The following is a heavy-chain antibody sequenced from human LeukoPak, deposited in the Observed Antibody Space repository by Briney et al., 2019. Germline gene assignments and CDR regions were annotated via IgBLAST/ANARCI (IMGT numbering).Heavy chain of an antibody. CDR3: AKDLIGWSFDY. J-gene: IGHJ4*02. CDR2: ISWNSGSI. Sequence: GGSLRLSCAASGFTFDDYAMHWVRQAPGKGLEWVSGISWNSGSIGYADSVKGRFTISRDNSKNTMYLQMNSLRAEDTAVYYCAKDLIGWSFDYWGQGTLVTVSS. V-gene: IGHV3-9*01. D-gene: IGHD2-15*01. CDR1: GFTFDDYA.